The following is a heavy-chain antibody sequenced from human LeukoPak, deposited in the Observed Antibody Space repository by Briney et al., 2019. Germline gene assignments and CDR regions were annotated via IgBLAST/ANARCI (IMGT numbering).Heavy chain of an antibody. CDR1: GFTFSSYG. D-gene: IGHD6-13*01. CDR3: AKDGSSWYYYYYYYMDV. J-gene: IGHJ6*03. V-gene: IGHV3-33*06. CDR2: IWYDGSNK. Sequence: PGRSLRLSCAASGFTFSSYGMHWVRQAPGKGLEWVAVIWYDGSNKYYADSVKGRFTISRDNSKNTPYLQMNSLRAEDTAVYYCAKDGSSWYYYYYYYMDVWGKGTTVTVSS.